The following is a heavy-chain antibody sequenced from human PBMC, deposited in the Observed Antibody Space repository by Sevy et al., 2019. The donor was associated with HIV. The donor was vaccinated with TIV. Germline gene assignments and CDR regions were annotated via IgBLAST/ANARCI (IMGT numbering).Heavy chain of an antibody. CDR1: GYSFTSYW. CDR2: IYPGDSDT. CDR3: ARSGDGVVILAGAFEY. Sequence: GESLKISCKGSGYSFTSYWIGWVRQMPGKGLEWMGIIYPGDSDTRYSPSFQGQVTISADKSISTAYLQWSSLKASDTAMYYCARSGDGVVILAGAFEYWGQGTLVTFSS. V-gene: IGHV5-51*01. D-gene: IGHD3-3*01. J-gene: IGHJ4*02.